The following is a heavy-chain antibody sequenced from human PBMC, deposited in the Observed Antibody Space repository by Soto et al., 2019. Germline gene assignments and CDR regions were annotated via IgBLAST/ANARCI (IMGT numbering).Heavy chain of an antibody. D-gene: IGHD3-9*01. V-gene: IGHV3-11*05. Sequence: QVRLVESGGGLVKPGGSLRLSCAASGFTFSDYYMSWIRQAPGKGLEWVSYIGRSSSYTNYADSVKGRFTISRDNAKNSLYLQMNSLRAEDTAVYYCARDADILTGSDAFDIWGQGTMVTVSS. J-gene: IGHJ3*02. CDR3: ARDADILTGSDAFDI. CDR1: GFTFSDYY. CDR2: IGRSSSYT.